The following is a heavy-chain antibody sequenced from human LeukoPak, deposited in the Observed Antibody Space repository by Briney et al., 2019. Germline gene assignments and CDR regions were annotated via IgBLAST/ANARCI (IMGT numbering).Heavy chain of an antibody. J-gene: IGHJ4*02. Sequence: GATVKVSCKASGYTFTSFDINWVRQASGHGLEWMGWMNPNRGNTGFAQKFQGRVTMTRNTSINTAYMELSSLRSDDTAVYYCARASGYGFDYWGQGTLVTVSS. D-gene: IGHD5-12*01. CDR2: MNPNRGNT. CDR1: GYTFTSFD. CDR3: ARASGYGFDY. V-gene: IGHV1-8*01.